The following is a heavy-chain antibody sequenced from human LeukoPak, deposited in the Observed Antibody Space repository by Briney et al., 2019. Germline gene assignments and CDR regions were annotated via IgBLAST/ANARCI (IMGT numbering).Heavy chain of an antibody. Sequence: PGGSLRLSCAASGFTFSRFGMNWVRQAPGKGLEWVAFIRYDGSDAYYGDSAKGRFTISRDNSKNTLYLQMNSLTAEDTAVYYCAKVMRDWGGHYYGMDVWGQGTTVTVSS. J-gene: IGHJ6*02. CDR1: GFTFSRFG. V-gene: IGHV3-30*02. CDR2: IRYDGSDA. CDR3: AKVMRDWGGHYYGMDV. D-gene: IGHD7-27*01.